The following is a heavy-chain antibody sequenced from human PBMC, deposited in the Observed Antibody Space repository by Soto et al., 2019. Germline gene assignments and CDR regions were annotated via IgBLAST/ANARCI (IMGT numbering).Heavy chain of an antibody. D-gene: IGHD2-2*01. CDR1: GYSFTSYW. V-gene: IGHV5-51*01. J-gene: IGHJ4*02. CDR3: ARGYCSSTSCYSPFDY. CDR2: IYPGDSDT. Sequence: GESLKISCKGSGYSFTSYWIGWVRQMPGKGLEWMGIIYPGDSDTRYSPSFQGQVTISADKSISTAYLQWSSLKASDTAMYYCARGYCSSTSCYSPFDYWGQGTLVTVSS.